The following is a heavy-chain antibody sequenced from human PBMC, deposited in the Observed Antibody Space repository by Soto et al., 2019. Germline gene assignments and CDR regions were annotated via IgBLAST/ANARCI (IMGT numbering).Heavy chain of an antibody. V-gene: IGHV3-23*01. Sequence: EVHLSESGGGVVQPGGSLRLSCVVSGFTFSDYAMDWVRQAPGKGLEWVSEISATGGTTNYAGSVKGRYTISRDNSNNTLYLPLTNLRAEDTAMFYCAKASSAWYGSKNYYFDSWGPGALVTVSS. CDR1: GFTFSDYA. J-gene: IGHJ4*02. CDR2: ISATGGTT. D-gene: IGHD6-19*01. CDR3: AKASSAWYGSKNYYFDS.